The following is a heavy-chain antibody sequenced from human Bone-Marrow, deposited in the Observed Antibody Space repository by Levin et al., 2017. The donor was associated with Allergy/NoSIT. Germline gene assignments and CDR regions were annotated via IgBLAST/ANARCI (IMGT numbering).Heavy chain of an antibody. CDR2: INPNSGGT. CDR3: ARDPDYYDRAFDI. D-gene: IGHD3-22*01. V-gene: IGHV1-2*02. CDR1: GYTFTDYY. Sequence: ASVKVSCKASGYTFTDYYMNWVRQAPGQGLEWMGWINPNSGGTNYAQKFQGRVTMTRDMSISTAYMELSGLRSDDTAVYYCARDPDYYDRAFDIWGQGTMVTVSS. J-gene: IGHJ3*02.